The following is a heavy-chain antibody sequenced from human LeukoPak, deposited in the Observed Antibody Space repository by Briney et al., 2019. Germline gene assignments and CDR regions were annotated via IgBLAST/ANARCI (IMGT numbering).Heavy chain of an antibody. CDR3: AGYGVLLNY. J-gene: IGHJ4*02. CDR2: IYYSGST. Sequence: SETLSLTCTVSGGSISSSSYYWGWIRQPPGKGLEWIGYIYYSGSTNYNPSLKSRVTISVDTSKNQFSLKLSSVTAADTAVYYCAGYGVLLNYWGQGTLVTVSS. CDR1: GGSISSSSYY. D-gene: IGHD4-17*01. V-gene: IGHV4-61*05.